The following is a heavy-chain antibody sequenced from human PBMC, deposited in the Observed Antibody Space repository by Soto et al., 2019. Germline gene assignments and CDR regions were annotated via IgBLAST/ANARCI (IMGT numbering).Heavy chain of an antibody. V-gene: IGHV3-64D*06. J-gene: IGHJ6*02. D-gene: IGHD4-17*01. Sequence: PGGSLRLSFSASGFTFSSYAMHWVRQAPGKGLEYVSAISSDGGSTYYADSVKGRFTISRDNSKNTLYLQMSSLRAEDTAVYYCVKSLSMTTHYYYGMDVWGQGTTVTVS. CDR1: GFTFSSYA. CDR2: ISSDGGST. CDR3: VKSLSMTTHYYYGMDV.